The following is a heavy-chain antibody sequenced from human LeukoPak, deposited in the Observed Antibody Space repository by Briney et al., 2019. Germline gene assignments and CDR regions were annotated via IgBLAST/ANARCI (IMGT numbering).Heavy chain of an antibody. D-gene: IGHD3-22*01. V-gene: IGHV1-2*04. J-gene: IGHJ4*02. Sequence: VASVKVSCKASGYTFTGYYMHWVRQAPGQGLEWMGWINPNSGGTNYAQKFQGWVTMTRDTSISTAYMELSRLRSDDTAVYYCARSLYDSSGYYFDYWGQGTLVTVSS. CDR2: INPNSGGT. CDR1: GYTFTGYY. CDR3: ARSLYDSSGYYFDY.